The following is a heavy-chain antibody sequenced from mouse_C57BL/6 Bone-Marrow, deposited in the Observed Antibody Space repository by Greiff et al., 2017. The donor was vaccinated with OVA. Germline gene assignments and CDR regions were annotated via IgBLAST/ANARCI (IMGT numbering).Heavy chain of an antibody. J-gene: IGHJ1*03. V-gene: IGHV1-64*01. D-gene: IGHD3-3*01. CDR2: IHPNSGST. CDR3: ARERAYWYFDV. Sequence: QVQLKQPGAELVKPGASVKLSCKASGYTFTSYWMHWVKQRPGQGLEWIGMIHPNSGSTNYNEKFKSKATLTVDKSSSTAYMQLSSLTSEDSAVYYCARERAYWYFDVWGTGTTVTVSS. CDR1: GYTFTSYW.